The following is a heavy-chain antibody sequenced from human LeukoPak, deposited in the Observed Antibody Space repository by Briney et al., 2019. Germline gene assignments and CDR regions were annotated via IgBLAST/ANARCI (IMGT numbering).Heavy chain of an antibody. CDR2: ISASGGST. CDR3: AKRGGMYPAHYFDY. V-gene: IGHV3-23*01. Sequence: GGSLRLSCAASGFTFSSYAMSWVRQAPGKGLEWVSAISASGGSTYYADSVKGRFTISRDNSKNTLYLQMNSLRAEDTAVYYCAKRGGMYPAHYFDYWGQGTLVTVSS. D-gene: IGHD6-13*01. CDR1: GFTFSSYA. J-gene: IGHJ4*02.